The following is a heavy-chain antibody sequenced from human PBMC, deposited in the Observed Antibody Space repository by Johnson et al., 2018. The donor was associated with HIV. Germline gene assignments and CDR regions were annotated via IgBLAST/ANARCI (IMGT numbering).Heavy chain of an antibody. CDR1: GFTFSSYA. CDR3: AKDIGGDPNDAFDI. V-gene: IGHV3-9*01. CDR2: ISWNSGSI. Sequence: VQLVESGGGLVQPGGSLRLSCAASGFTFSSYAMSWVRQAPGKGLEWVSGISWNSGSIGYADSVKGRFTISRDNAKNSLYLQMNSLRAEDTALYYCAKDIGGDPNDAFDIWGQGTMVTVSS. D-gene: IGHD2-21*02. J-gene: IGHJ3*02.